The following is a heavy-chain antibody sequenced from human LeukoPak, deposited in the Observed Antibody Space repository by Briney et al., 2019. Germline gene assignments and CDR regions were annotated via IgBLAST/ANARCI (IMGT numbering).Heavy chain of an antibody. CDR1: GGFISSLY. CDR3: ARHRAYSSSSPFDY. D-gene: IGHD6-6*01. CDR2: IYYTGST. Sequence: PSETLSLTCSVSGGFISSLYWSWIRQPPGKGLEWIGYIYYTGSTNYNPSLRGRVTMFVDMSKNQFSLRLSSVTAADTAVYYCARHRAYSSSSPFDYWGQGTLVTVSS. J-gene: IGHJ4*02. V-gene: IGHV4-59*08.